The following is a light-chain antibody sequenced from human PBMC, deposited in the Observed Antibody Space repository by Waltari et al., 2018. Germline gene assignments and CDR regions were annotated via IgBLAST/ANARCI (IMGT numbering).Light chain of an antibody. CDR2: EVS. Sequence: QSALTQPASASGSPGQSVTISCTGTSSDVGGYNYVSWYQQHPGKAPKLMFYEVSKRPSGVPDRFSGSKSGNTASLTVSGLRAEDEADYYCSSYAGNNNVVFGGGTKLTVL. J-gene: IGLJ2*01. V-gene: IGLV2-8*01. CDR1: SSDVGGYNY. CDR3: SSYAGNNNVV.